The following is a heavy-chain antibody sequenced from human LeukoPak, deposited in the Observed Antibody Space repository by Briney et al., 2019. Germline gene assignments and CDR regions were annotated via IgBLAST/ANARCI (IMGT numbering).Heavy chain of an antibody. V-gene: IGHV3-66*01. Sequence: GGSLRLPCAASGFAVSSKYMNWVRQAPGKGLEWVTVIYLDGRADYADSVKGRFTISSDNSKNTVYLQMNSLKDEDTAVYYCARDAETSLANRGQGTLVTVSP. D-gene: IGHD1-14*01. CDR3: ARDAETSLAN. CDR1: GFAVSSKY. CDR2: IYLDGRA. J-gene: IGHJ4*02.